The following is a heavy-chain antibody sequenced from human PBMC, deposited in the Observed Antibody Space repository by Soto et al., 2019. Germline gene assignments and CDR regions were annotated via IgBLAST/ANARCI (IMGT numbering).Heavy chain of an antibody. D-gene: IGHD3-22*01. CDR3: ARAFLSSGYYYGMDV. J-gene: IGHJ6*02. Sequence: PSETLSLTCTVSGGSTSRYYWSWIRQPPGKGLEWIGYIYYTGSTNYNPSLKSRVTMSVDTSKNQFSLKLRSVTAADTAMYYCARAFLSSGYYYGMDVWGPGTTVTVSS. V-gene: IGHV4-59*01. CDR2: IYYTGST. CDR1: GGSTSRYY.